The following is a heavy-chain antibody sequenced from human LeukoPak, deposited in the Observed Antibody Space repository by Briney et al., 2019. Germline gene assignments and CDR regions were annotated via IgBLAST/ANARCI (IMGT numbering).Heavy chain of an antibody. V-gene: IGHV4-39*07. CDR3: ARDLSRSFHY. Sequence: SETLSLTCAVSGGSFSSSSYYWGWIRQGPGKGLEWIMSIYYSGSPYYHPPLKSRVTTSVDTSKNQFSLKLSSVTAADTAVYYRARDLSRSFHYWGKGTLDTVS. CDR1: GGSFSSSSYY. J-gene: IGHJ4*02. CDR2: IYYSGSP.